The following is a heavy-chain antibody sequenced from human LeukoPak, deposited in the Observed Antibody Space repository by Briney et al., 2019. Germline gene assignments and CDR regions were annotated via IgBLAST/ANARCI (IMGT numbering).Heavy chain of an antibody. V-gene: IGHV4-59*08. J-gene: IGHJ6*03. CDR1: GGSISSYY. CDR2: IYYSGST. D-gene: IGHD6-6*01. CDR3: AGVNSSSNYYYYMDV. Sequence: PSETLSLTCTVSGGSISSYYWSRIRQPPGKGLEWIGYIYYSGSTNYNPSLKSRVTISVDTSKNQFSLKLSSVTAADTAVYYCAGVNSSSNYYYYMDVWGKGTTVTVSS.